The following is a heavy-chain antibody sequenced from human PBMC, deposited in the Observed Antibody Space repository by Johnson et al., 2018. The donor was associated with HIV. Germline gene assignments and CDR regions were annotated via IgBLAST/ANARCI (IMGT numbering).Heavy chain of an antibody. J-gene: IGHJ3*02. Sequence: QVQLVESGGGVVQPGRSLRLSCAASGFSFSSYAMHWVRQAPGKGLEWVALMSFDGSNKYYADSVKGRFTIPRDNSKNTLYLKMNSLRTEDTAVYYCATEARGVHGTLRFLEWSDGFDIWGQGTMVTVSS. CDR2: MSFDGSNK. V-gene: IGHV3-30*04. D-gene: IGHD3-3*01. CDR3: ATEARGVHGTLRFLEWSDGFDI. CDR1: GFSFSSYA.